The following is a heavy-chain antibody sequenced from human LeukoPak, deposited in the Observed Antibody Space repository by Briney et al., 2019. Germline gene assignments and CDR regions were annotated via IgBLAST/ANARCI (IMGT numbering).Heavy chain of an antibody. Sequence: SETLSLTCTVSGGSISSYYWSWIRQPPGKGLEWIGYIYYSGSTNYNPSLKSRVTISVDTSKNQFSLKLSSVTAADTAVYYCARRTHTKGEYTGFDYWGQGTLVTVSS. D-gene: IGHD5-12*01. CDR1: GGSISSYY. J-gene: IGHJ4*02. CDR3: ARRTHTKGEYTGFDY. V-gene: IGHV4-59*01. CDR2: IYYSGST.